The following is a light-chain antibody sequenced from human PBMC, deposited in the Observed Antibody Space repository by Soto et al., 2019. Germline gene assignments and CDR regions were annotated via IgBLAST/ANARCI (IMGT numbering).Light chain of an antibody. CDR1: SSDAGGYNY. CDR3: SSYTGSSTYVV. V-gene: IGLV2-14*01. Sequence: QSALTQPASVSGSPGQSITISCTGTSSDAGGYNYVSWYQQHPGKAPKLMIYDVNNRPSGVSNRFSGSKSGNTASLTISGLQAEDEADYYCSSYTGSSTYVVFGGGTKVTVL. CDR2: DVN. J-gene: IGLJ2*01.